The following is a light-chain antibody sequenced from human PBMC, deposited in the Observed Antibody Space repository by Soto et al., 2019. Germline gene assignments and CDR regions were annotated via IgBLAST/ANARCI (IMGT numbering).Light chain of an antibody. V-gene: IGLV2-23*01. Sequence: QSALTQPASVSGSPGQSITISCTGTSSDVGSYNLVSWYQHHPGKAPKLTIYEGSKRPSGVSNRFSGSKSGNTASLTISGLQAEDEADYYCCSYVGSSTYVVFGGGTKLTVL. CDR2: EGS. J-gene: IGLJ2*01. CDR1: SSDVGSYNL. CDR3: CSYVGSSTYVV.